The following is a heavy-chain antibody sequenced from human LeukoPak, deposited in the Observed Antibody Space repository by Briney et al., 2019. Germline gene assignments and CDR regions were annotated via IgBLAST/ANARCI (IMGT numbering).Heavy chain of an antibody. CDR3: ASGKDYYYGSGSYPREDFDY. J-gene: IGHJ4*02. CDR1: GFTFSSYS. V-gene: IGHV3-21*01. Sequence: GGSLRLSCAASGFTFSSYSMNWVRQAPGKGLEWVSSISSSSSYIYYADSVKGRFTISRDNAKNSLFLQMNSLRAEDTAVYYCASGKDYYYGSGSYPREDFDYWGQGTLVTVSS. CDR2: ISSSSSYI. D-gene: IGHD3-10*01.